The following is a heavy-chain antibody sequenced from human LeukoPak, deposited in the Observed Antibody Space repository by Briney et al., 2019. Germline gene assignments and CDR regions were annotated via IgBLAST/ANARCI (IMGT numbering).Heavy chain of an antibody. CDR3: ARHSVVTPNY. J-gene: IGHJ4*02. V-gene: IGHV4-39*01. CDR2: IYYSGSA. Sequence: SETLSLTCIVSGVSISNSSYYWGWLRQPPGKGLEWIGSIYYSGSAYYNPSLKSRVTITVDTSKNQFPLKLTSVTAADTAVYYCARHSVVTPNYWGQGTLVTVSS. CDR1: GVSISNSSYY. D-gene: IGHD4-23*01.